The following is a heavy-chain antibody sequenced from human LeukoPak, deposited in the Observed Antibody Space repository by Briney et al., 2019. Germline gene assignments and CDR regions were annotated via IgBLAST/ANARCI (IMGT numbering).Heavy chain of an antibody. CDR2: IKQDGSEK. CDR1: RFIFSTYW. J-gene: IGHJ4*02. V-gene: IGHV3-7*01. Sequence: GGSLRLSCAASRFIFSTYWMSWVRQAPGRGLEWVANIKQDGSEKYYVDSVKGRFTISRDNAKNTLYLQMNSLRAEDTAVYYCARDPRGGTLDYWGQGTLVTVSS. D-gene: IGHD3-10*01. CDR3: ARDPRGGTLDY.